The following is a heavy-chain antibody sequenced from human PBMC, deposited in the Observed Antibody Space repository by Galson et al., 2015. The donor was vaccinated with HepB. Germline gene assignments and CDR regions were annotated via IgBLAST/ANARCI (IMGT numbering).Heavy chain of an antibody. J-gene: IGHJ5*02. CDR3: AREENWFDP. Sequence: SVKVSCKASGCTFSSYAISWVRQAPGQGLEWMGRIDPNSGGTNYAQKFQGRVTMTRDTSISTAYMELSRLRSDDTAVYYCAREENWFDPWGQGTLVTVSS. CDR2: IDPNSGGT. CDR1: GCTFSSYA. V-gene: IGHV1-2*06.